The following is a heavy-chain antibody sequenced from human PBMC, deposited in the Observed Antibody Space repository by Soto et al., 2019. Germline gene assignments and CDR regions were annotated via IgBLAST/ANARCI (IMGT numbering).Heavy chain of an antibody. CDR2: IIPIFGTA. CDR3: ARDPGSGWPYYYYGMDV. D-gene: IGHD6-19*01. Sequence: SVKVSCKASGGTFSSYAISWVRQAPGQGLEWMGGIIPIFGTANYAQKFQGRVTITADKSTSTAYMELSSLRSEDTAVYYCARDPGSGWPYYYYGMDVWGQGTTVTVYS. J-gene: IGHJ6*02. V-gene: IGHV1-69*06. CDR1: GGTFSSYA.